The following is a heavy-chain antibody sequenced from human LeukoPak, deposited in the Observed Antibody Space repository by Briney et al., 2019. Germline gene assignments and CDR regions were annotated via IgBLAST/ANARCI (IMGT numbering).Heavy chain of an antibody. Sequence: ASVKVSCEVSGYTLTELSMHWVRQAPGKGLEWMGVFDPEDGETIYSQKFQGRVTMTEDTTTDTAYMELSSLRSEDTAAYYCTTRPIKGRYQLLYSYDFWSAFYPDYFDYWGQGTLVTVSS. CDR3: TTRPIKGRYQLLYSYDFWSAFYPDYFDY. CDR1: GYTLTELS. CDR2: FDPEDGET. D-gene: IGHD3-3*01. V-gene: IGHV1-24*01. J-gene: IGHJ4*02.